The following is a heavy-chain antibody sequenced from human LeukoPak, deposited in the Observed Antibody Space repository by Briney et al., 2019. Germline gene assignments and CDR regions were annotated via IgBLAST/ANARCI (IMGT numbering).Heavy chain of an antibody. D-gene: IGHD3-10*01. CDR1: GGSISSYY. CDR2: IYYSGST. J-gene: IGHJ3*02. Sequence: SSETLSLTCTVSGGSISSYYWSWIRQPPGKGLEWIGYIYYSGSTNYNPSLKSRVTISVDTSKNQFSLKLSSVTAADTAVYYCARHWVSGGFGEYYAFDIWGQGTMVTVPS. V-gene: IGHV4-59*08. CDR3: ARHWVSGGFGEYYAFDI.